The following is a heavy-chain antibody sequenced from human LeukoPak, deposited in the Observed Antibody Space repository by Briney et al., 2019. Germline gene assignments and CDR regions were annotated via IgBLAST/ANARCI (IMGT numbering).Heavy chain of an antibody. CDR2: ISGSDGST. CDR3: AKARRYYDSSGYYYPTFNYYYYGMDV. CDR1: GFTFSSYA. Sequence: GGSLRLSCAASGFTFSSYAMSWVRQAPGKGPEWVSAISGSDGSTYYADSVKGRFTISRDNSKNTLYLQMNSLRAEDTAVYYCAKARRYYDSSGYYYPTFNYYYYGMDVWGQGTTVTVSS. V-gene: IGHV3-23*01. J-gene: IGHJ6*02. D-gene: IGHD3-22*01.